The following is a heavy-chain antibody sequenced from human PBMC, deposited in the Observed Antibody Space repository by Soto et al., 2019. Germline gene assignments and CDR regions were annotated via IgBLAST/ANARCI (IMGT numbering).Heavy chain of an antibody. J-gene: IGHJ4*02. CDR2: IYYSGST. CDR1: GGSISSSSYY. CDR3: ARLIPCSGGSCYSRGWPT. Sequence: QLQLQESGPGLVKPSETLSLTCTVSGGSISSSSYYWGWIRQPPGKGLEWIGSIYYSGSTYYNPSLKSRVTISVDTSKNQFSLKLSSVTAADTAVYYCARLIPCSGGSCYSRGWPTWGQGTLVTVSS. D-gene: IGHD2-15*01. V-gene: IGHV4-39*01.